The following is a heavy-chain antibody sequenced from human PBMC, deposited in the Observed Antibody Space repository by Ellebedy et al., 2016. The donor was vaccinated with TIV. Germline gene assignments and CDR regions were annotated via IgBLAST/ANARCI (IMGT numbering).Heavy chain of an antibody. V-gene: IGHV1-2*02. CDR3: ARDRGIYSSSWFAYEY. CDR2: INPNSGGT. D-gene: IGHD6-13*01. Sequence: AASVKVSCKASGYTFTGYYMHWVRQAPGQGLAWMAWINPNSGGTTYAQKFQGRVTVTRDTSISTAYMDLSRLRSDDTAVYYCARDRGIYSSSWFAYEYWGEGTLVTVSS. CDR1: GYTFTGYY. J-gene: IGHJ4*02.